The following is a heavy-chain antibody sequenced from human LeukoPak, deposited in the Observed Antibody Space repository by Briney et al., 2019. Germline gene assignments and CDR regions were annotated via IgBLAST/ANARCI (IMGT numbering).Heavy chain of an antibody. Sequence: PGGSLRLSCAASEFTFSSYSMNWVRQAPGKGLEWVSYITNSGNSKSYADSVKGRFTISRDNSKNTLYLQMNSLRAEDTAVYYCTRDLNSGGSCWGQGTLVTVSS. CDR1: EFTFSSYS. CDR2: ITNSGNSK. CDR3: TRDLNSGGSC. V-gene: IGHV3-48*01. D-gene: IGHD2-15*01. J-gene: IGHJ4*02.